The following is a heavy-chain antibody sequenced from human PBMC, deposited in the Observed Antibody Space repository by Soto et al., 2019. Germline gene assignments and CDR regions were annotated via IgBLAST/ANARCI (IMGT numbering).Heavy chain of an antibody. J-gene: IGHJ4*02. D-gene: IGHD1-7*01. CDR2: ISAYNGNT. V-gene: IGHV1-18*04. CDR3: ATDLDKWNYEGYYFDY. Sequence: ASVKVSCKASGYTFTSYGISWVRQAPGQGLEWMGWISAYNGNTNYAQKLQGRVTMTTDTSTSTAYMELRSLRSDDTAVYYCATDLDKWNYEGYYFDYWGQGTLVTVSS. CDR1: GYTFTSYG.